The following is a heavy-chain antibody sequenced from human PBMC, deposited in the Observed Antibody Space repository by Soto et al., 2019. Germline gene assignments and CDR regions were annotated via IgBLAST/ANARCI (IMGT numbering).Heavy chain of an antibody. CDR1: GYTFINHG. CDR3: ARDFYPLAYYFDP. Sequence: QVQLVQSEAEVKKPGASVKVSCEASGYTFINHGISWVRQAPGLGLEWRGWVSGSNGNTKYAQKFQGRVTMTTETSTSTAHMELRNLRSDDTAVYFCARDFYPLAYYFDPWGQGTLVAVSS. CDR2: VSGSNGNT. J-gene: IGHJ4*02. V-gene: IGHV1-18*04.